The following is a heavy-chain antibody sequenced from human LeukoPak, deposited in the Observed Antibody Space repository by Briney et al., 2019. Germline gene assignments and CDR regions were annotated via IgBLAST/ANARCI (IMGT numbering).Heavy chain of an antibody. J-gene: IGHJ3*01. CDR3: TREVSGWRGGAFDL. D-gene: IGHD6-19*01. Sequence: GGSLRLSCAASGFSFTTSNMNWVRQAPGKGLEWVSYISGSSSTIYYGESVKGRFTISRDNAKNSLYLQMNSLRVDDTAVYYCTREVSGWRGGAFDLWGQGTMVTVSS. CDR2: ISGSSSTI. CDR1: GFSFTTSN. V-gene: IGHV3-48*04.